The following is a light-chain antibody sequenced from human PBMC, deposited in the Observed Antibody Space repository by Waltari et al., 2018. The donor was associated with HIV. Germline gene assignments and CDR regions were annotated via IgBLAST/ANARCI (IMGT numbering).Light chain of an antibody. CDR2: GNN. CDR3: AAWDDSLGGLWV. Sequence: QSVLTQPPSASETPGQRVTISCSGSSSNIGSNFVYWYQQLPGTAPKLLIYGNNPRPSGVPDRFSGSRSGTSASLAISGLRSEDEADYYCAAWDDSLGGLWVFGGGTKLTVL. V-gene: IGLV1-47*01. CDR1: SSNIGSNF. J-gene: IGLJ3*02.